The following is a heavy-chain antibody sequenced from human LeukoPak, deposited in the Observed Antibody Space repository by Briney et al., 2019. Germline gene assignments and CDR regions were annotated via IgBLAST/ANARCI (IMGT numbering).Heavy chain of an antibody. CDR1: GYTFPTYG. CDR2: ISAYSGTT. V-gene: IGHV1-18*01. CDR3: VRDQTYLSAVAVLFDI. D-gene: IGHD6-19*01. J-gene: IGHJ4*02. Sequence: ASVKVSCKASGYTFPTYGISWVRQAPGQGLEWLGWISAYSGTTSYAQKLQGRVTLTTDTSTTTAYMELRNLRSDDTAIYYCVRDQTYLSAVAVLFDIWGQGILVTVSS.